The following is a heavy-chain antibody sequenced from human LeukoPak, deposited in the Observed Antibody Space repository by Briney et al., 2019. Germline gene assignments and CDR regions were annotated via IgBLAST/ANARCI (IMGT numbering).Heavy chain of an antibody. Sequence: GGSLRLSCAASGFTFSSYAMHWVRQAPGKGLEWVAVISYDGSNKYYADSVKGRFTISRDNSKNTLYLQMNSLRAEATAVYYCARGARASARYFDYYCYYMDVWGKGTTVTVSS. CDR2: ISYDGSNK. V-gene: IGHV3-30*04. CDR1: GFTFSSYA. CDR3: ARGARASARYFDYYCYYMDV. D-gene: IGHD3-9*01. J-gene: IGHJ6*03.